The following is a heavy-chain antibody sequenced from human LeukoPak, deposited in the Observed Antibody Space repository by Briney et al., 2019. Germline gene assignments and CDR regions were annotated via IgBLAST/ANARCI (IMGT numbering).Heavy chain of an antibody. CDR1: GFTFDDYA. Sequence: GGSLRLSCAASGFTFDDYAMHWVRHAPGKGLEWVSGISWNSGSIGYADSAKGRFTISRDNAKNSLYLQMNSLRAEDTALYYCAKDESPKLLWFGELSGYFDYWGQGTLVTVSS. J-gene: IGHJ4*02. CDR2: ISWNSGSI. CDR3: AKDESPKLLWFGELSGYFDY. D-gene: IGHD3-10*01. V-gene: IGHV3-9*01.